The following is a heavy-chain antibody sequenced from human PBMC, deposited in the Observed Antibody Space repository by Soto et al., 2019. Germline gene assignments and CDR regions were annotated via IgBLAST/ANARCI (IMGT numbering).Heavy chain of an antibody. CDR3: GRISSGSTWYVDY. CDR1: GFTFSNHW. CDR2: INSDGSSI. Sequence: GGSLRHSCAASGFTFSNHWMHWVRQAPGKGLVWVSRINSDGSSINYADSVKGRFTISRDNAKNTLYLQMNSLRAEDTAVYYCGRISSGSTWYVDYWGQGTLVTVSS. J-gene: IGHJ4*02. D-gene: IGHD6-13*01. V-gene: IGHV3-74*01.